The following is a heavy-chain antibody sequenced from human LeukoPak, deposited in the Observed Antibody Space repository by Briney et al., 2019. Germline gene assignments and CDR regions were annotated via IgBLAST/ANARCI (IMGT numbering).Heavy chain of an antibody. J-gene: IGHJ6*02. CDR3: ARGPVEAVFGVSTED. Sequence: ASVKVSCKASGYTFTSYNINWVRQALGQGLEWMGWMNPNSGNTGYAQKFQGRVSMTRDTSISTAYMELSSLRSEDTAVYYCARGPVEAVFGVSTEDWGQGTTVTVSS. CDR2: MNPNSGNT. D-gene: IGHD3-10*02. V-gene: IGHV1-8*01. CDR1: GYTFTSYN.